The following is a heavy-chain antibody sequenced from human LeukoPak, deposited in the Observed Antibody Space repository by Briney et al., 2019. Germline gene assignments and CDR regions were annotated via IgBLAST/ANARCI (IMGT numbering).Heavy chain of an antibody. J-gene: IGHJ5*02. V-gene: IGHV1-18*04. D-gene: IGHD2-15*01. CDR1: GYTFTGYY. CDR3: ARAGAVVDNWFDP. CDR2: ISGYNGKT. Sequence: ASVKVSCKASGYTFTGYYMHWVRQAPGQGLEWMGWISGYNGKTKYAQKLQDRDTMTTDTSTTTAYMELRSLTSDDTAVYYCARAGAVVDNWFDPWGQGTLVTVSS.